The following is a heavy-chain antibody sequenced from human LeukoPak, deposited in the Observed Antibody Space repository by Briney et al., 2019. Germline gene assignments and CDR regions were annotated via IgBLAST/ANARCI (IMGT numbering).Heavy chain of an antibody. V-gene: IGHV3-71*01. CDR3: ARDDRPSGHDFDY. CDR2: IRSKADGGTT. Sequence: GGSLRLSCAASGFTFSSYSMNWFRQAPGRGLEWVGFIRSKADGGTTEYAASVKGRFTISRDDSKNVAYLQINNLRAEDTALYYCARDDRPSGHDFDYWGQGTLVTVSS. CDR1: GFTFSSYS. J-gene: IGHJ4*02. D-gene: IGHD6-6*01.